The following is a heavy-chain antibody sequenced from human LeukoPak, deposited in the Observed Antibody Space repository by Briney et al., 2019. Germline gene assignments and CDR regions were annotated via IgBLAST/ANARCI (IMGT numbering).Heavy chain of an antibody. CDR2: INPSAGST. CDR3: ARGGCGDSAAPFDD. V-gene: IGHV1-46*01. CDR1: GYAFTSCY. D-gene: IGHD2-21*02. Sequence: ASVKVSCKTSGYAFTSCYMHWVRQAPGQGLEWMGMINPSAGSTRYAQKFQGRVTMTTDTSTSTVYMELSSLRSEDTAVYYCARGGCGDSAAPFDDWGQGTLVTVSS. J-gene: IGHJ4*02.